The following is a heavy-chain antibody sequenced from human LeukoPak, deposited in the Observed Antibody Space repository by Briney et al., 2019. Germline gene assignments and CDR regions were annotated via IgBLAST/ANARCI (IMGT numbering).Heavy chain of an antibody. J-gene: IGHJ4*02. CDR1: GFAFSNYA. CDR3: AKAVRSMVTGGGYFDS. V-gene: IGHV3-23*01. Sequence: SGGSLRLSCAASGFAFSNYAMSWGRQAPGKGLEWVSSLSGGGDSRYYADSVMGRFTISRYNSKNTLHLQMNSLRAEDTAVYYCAKAVRSMVTGGGYFDSWGQGTLVTVSS. CDR2: LSGGGDSR. D-gene: IGHD3-10*01.